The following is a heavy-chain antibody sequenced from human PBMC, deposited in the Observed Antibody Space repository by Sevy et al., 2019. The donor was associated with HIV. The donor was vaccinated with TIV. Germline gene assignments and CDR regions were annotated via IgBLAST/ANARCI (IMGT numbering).Heavy chain of an antibody. D-gene: IGHD3-3*01. Sequence: ASVKVSCKASGYTFTSYGISWVRQAPGQGLEWMGWISAYNGNTNYAQKLQGRVTMTTDTSTSTAYMELRSLRSDDTAVNYCARSSGEKKYYDFWSGYDENYYYGMDVWGQGTTVTVSS. V-gene: IGHV1-18*01. CDR3: ARSSGEKKYYDFWSGYDENYYYGMDV. CDR1: GYTFTSYG. CDR2: ISAYNGNT. J-gene: IGHJ6*02.